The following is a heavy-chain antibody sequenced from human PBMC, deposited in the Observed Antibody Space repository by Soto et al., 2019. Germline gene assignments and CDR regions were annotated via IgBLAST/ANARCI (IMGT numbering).Heavy chain of an antibody. CDR3: ARVSSIAARPGRYYYYYGMDV. CDR1: GGTFSSYA. Sequence: XSVKVSCKASGGTFSSYAISWVRQAPGQGLEWMGGIIPIFGIANYAQKFQGRVTITADESTSTAYMELSSLRSEDTAVYYCARVSSIAARPGRYYYYYGMDVWGQGTTVTVSS. J-gene: IGHJ6*02. CDR2: IIPIFGIA. V-gene: IGHV1-69*13. D-gene: IGHD6-6*01.